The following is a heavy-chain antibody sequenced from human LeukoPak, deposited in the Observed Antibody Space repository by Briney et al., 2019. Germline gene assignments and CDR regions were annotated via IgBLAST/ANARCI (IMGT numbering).Heavy chain of an antibody. V-gene: IGHV3-7*01. CDR3: ATDRGWRTSGYYLYYFEY. CDR2: IKQDGSEK. CDR1: GFTFSNYW. D-gene: IGHD3-3*01. Sequence: GGSLRLSCAASGFTFSNYWMSWVRQAPGKGLEWVANIKQDGSEKCYVDSVKGRFTISRDNAKNSLYLQMNSLRAEDTAVYYCATDRGWRTSGYYLYYFEYWGQGTLVTYSS. J-gene: IGHJ4*02.